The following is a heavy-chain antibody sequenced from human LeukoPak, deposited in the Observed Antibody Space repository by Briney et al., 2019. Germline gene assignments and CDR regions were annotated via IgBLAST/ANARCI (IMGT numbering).Heavy chain of an antibody. CDR1: GFTFDDYA. V-gene: IGHV3-9*01. Sequence: GRSLRLSCAASGFTFDDYAMHWVRQAPGKGLEWVSGISWNSGSIGYAGSVKGRFTISRDNAKNSLYLQMNSLRAEDTALYYCATWPVVTGVMNYGMDVWGQGTTVTVSS. J-gene: IGHJ6*02. CDR3: ATWPVVTGVMNYGMDV. D-gene: IGHD4-23*01. CDR2: ISWNSGSI.